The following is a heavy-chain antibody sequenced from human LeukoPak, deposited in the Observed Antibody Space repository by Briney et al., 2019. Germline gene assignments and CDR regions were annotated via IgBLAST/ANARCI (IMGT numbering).Heavy chain of an antibody. D-gene: IGHD3-22*01. J-gene: IGHJ4*02. Sequence: GGSLRLSCAASGFTFSDYYMSWFRQAPGKGLEWLSYINGNNGTIYYADSVRGRFTISRDNTKNSVYLQMNSLRGEDTAVYYCVRAYSRGYSDDFDYWGQGTLVTVSS. CDR2: INGNNGTI. V-gene: IGHV3-11*01. CDR1: GFTFSDYY. CDR3: VRAYSRGYSDDFDY.